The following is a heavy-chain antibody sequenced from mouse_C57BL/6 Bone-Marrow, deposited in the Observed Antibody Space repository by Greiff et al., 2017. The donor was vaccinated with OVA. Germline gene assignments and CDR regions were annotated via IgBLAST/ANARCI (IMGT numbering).Heavy chain of an antibody. V-gene: IGHV1-4*01. D-gene: IGHD2-1*01. CDR3: AREDGNWVAY. Sequence: VQLQESGAELARPGASVKLSCKASGYTFTSSTMHWVKQRPGQGLEWIGYINHSSGYTKYNQKFKDKATLTADKASSTSDMQRSSLTSEDSAVDYIAREDGNWVAYWGQGTLVTVSA. CDR2: INHSSGYT. J-gene: IGHJ3*01. CDR1: GYTFTSST.